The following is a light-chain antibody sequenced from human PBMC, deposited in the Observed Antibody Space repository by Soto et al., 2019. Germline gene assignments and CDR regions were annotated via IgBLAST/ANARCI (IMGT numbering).Light chain of an antibody. CDR1: QSLSSNF. V-gene: IGKV3-20*01. CDR3: QQYGSSGT. Sequence: DIVLTQSPGTLSLSPGERATLSCRASQSLSSNFLAWYQQKPGQAPRLLIYGASNRATGIPDRFSGSGSGTDFTLTISRLEPEDFAVYYCQQYGSSGTFGQGTKVDI. CDR2: GAS. J-gene: IGKJ1*01.